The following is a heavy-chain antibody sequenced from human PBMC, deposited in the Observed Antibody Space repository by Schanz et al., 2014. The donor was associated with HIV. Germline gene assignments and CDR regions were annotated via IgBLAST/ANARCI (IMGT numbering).Heavy chain of an antibody. CDR3: AREKTTLNWFDP. Sequence: GPGVKKPGASVKVSCKASGYTFTSYGVSWVRQAPGQGLEWMGWISAYNGNTNYAQKLQGRVTMTTDTSTSTAYMELRSLRSDDTAVYYCAREKTTLNWFDPWGQGTLVTVSS. J-gene: IGHJ5*02. CDR1: GYTFTSYG. D-gene: IGHD4-4*01. CDR2: ISAYNGNT. V-gene: IGHV1-18*01.